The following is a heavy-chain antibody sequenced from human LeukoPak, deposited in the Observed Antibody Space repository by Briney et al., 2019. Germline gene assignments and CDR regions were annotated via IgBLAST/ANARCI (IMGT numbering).Heavy chain of an antibody. CDR1: GFTVSLNF. CDR3: AGGRGYIIDY. Sequence: GGSLRLSCAASGFTVSLNFMNWVRQAPGTGLEWVSIIHPDGVTHYSDSVKGRITISRDNSNNILYLQMNGLRAEDTAVYSCAGGRGYIIDYWGQGTLVTVSS. CDR2: IHPDGVT. D-gene: IGHD5-18*01. V-gene: IGHV3-53*01. J-gene: IGHJ4*02.